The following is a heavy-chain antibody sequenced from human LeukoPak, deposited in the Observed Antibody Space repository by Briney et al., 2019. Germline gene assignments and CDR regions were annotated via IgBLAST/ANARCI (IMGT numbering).Heavy chain of an antibody. V-gene: IGHV4-59*01. J-gene: IGHJ3*02. CDR2: ISYSETT. D-gene: IGHD5/OR15-5a*01. CDR3: ARDKGLPQAFDI. Sequence: SETLSLTCTVSGXSISSFYWSWIRQLPGKGLEYIGYISYSETTSYNPSLKSRVTISVDTSKNQFSLKLTSVTAADTAVYYCARDKGLPQAFDIWGQGTMVTVSS. CDR1: GXSISSFY.